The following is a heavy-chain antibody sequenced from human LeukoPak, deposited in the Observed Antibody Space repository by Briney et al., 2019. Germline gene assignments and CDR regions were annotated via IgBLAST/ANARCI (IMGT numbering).Heavy chain of an antibody. CDR1: GFTVSSNY. CDR2: IYSGGST. D-gene: IGHD3-22*01. CDR3: ARDQRGYYDSSGYPPYYYYGMDV. Sequence: GGSLRLSCAASGFTVSSNYMSWVHQAPGKGLEWVSVIYSGGSTYYADSVKGRFTISRDNSKNTLYLQMNSLRAEDTAVYYCARDQRGYYDSSGYPPYYYYGMDVWGQGTTVTVS. J-gene: IGHJ6*02. V-gene: IGHV3-66*02.